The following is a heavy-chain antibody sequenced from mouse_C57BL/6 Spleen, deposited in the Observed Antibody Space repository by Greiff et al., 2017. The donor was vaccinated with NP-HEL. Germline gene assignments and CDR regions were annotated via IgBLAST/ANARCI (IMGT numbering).Heavy chain of an antibody. V-gene: IGHV1-26*01. J-gene: IGHJ3*01. D-gene: IGHD3-1*01. Sequence: EVQLQQSGPELVKPGASVKISCKASGYTFTDYYMNWVKQSHGKSLEWIGDINPNNGGTSYNQKFKGKATLTVDKSSSTAYMELRSLTSEDSAVEYCARNRAVWTYWGQGTLVTVSA. CDR1: GYTFTDYY. CDR3: ARNRAVWTY. CDR2: INPNNGGT.